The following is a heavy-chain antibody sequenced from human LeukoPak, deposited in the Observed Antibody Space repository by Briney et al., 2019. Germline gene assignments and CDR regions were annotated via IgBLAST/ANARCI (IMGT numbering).Heavy chain of an antibody. CDR2: INPSGGST. D-gene: IGHD1-26*01. Sequence: ASVMVSCKASGYTFTSYYMHWVRQAPGQGLEWMGIINPSGGSTSYAQKFQGRVTMTRDTSTSTVYMELSSLRSEDTAVYYCAREPGRGGGSYFPFDYWGQGTLVTVSS. V-gene: IGHV1-46*01. J-gene: IGHJ4*02. CDR3: AREPGRGGGSYFPFDY. CDR1: GYTFTSYY.